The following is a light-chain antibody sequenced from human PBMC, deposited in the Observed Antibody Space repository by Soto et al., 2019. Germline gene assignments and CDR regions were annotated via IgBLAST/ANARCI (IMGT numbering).Light chain of an antibody. CDR2: ASS. Sequence: DIKMTQSPSSVSASVGDRVTLTCRASQGISSWLAWYQQKPGKAPKLLIYASSSLQSGVPSRFSGSGSGTHFTLTISSLQPEDSATYYCLQSDSFPHTFGQGTKLEIK. J-gene: IGKJ2*01. CDR1: QGISSW. CDR3: LQSDSFPHT. V-gene: IGKV1-12*01.